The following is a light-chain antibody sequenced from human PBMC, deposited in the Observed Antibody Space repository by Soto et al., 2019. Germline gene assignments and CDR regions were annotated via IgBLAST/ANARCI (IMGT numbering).Light chain of an antibody. CDR2: RAS. CDR1: QSISTW. CDR3: QQYNTLLGT. J-gene: IGKJ1*01. V-gene: IGKV1-5*03. Sequence: STLSASVGDRVTITCRASQSISTWLAWYQQMPGRAPKLLIYRASNLETGVPSRFSGSGSGTEFTLTISSLQPEDFATYYCQQYNTLLGTFGQGTKVDIK.